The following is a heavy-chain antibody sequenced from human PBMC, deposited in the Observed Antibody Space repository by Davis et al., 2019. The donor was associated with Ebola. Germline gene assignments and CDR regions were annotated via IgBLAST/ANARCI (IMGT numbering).Heavy chain of an antibody. Sequence: ASVKVSCKASGYTFSSYDINWVRQATGQGLEWMGWMNPDSGNTGYAQRFQGRVTMTRNNSITTAYMELGSLRSEDTAVYYCARSNVDTAMVSYYYYGMDVWGQGTTVTVSS. CDR3: ARSNVDTAMVSYYYYGMDV. CDR1: GYTFSSYD. V-gene: IGHV1-8*01. J-gene: IGHJ6*02. CDR2: MNPDSGNT. D-gene: IGHD5-18*01.